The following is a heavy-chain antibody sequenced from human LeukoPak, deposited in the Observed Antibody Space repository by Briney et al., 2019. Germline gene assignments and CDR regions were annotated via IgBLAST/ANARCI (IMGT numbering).Heavy chain of an antibody. J-gene: IGHJ3*02. CDR3: VKEYLIWFGDFDAFDI. CDR2: ISYDVSNK. D-gene: IGHD3-10*01. CDR1: GFTFSTYG. Sequence: PGISLRLSCAASGFTFSTYGMHWVRQAPGKGLEWVAVISYDVSNKYYADSVKGRFTISRDNSKNTLYLQMNSLRAEDTAVYYCVKEYLIWFGDFDAFDIWGQGTMVTVSS. V-gene: IGHV3-30*18.